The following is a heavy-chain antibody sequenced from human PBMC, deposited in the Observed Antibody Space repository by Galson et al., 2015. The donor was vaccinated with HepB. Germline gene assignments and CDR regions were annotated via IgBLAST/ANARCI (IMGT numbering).Heavy chain of an antibody. J-gene: IGHJ4*02. CDR3: ARDSSGWYVRSLDY. D-gene: IGHD6-19*01. Sequence: SCKASGYTFTSYAMHWVRQAPGQRLEWMGWINAGNGNTKYSQKFQGRVTITRDTSASTAYMELSSLRSEDTAVYYCARDSSGWYVRSLDYWGQGTLVTVSS. CDR2: INAGNGNT. CDR1: GYTFTSYA. V-gene: IGHV1-3*01.